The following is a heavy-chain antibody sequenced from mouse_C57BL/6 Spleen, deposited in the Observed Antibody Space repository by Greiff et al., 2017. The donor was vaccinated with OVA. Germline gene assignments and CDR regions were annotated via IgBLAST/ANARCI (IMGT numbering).Heavy chain of an antibody. CDR2: INPSTGGT. CDR1: GYSFTGYY. Sequence: VHVKQSGPELVKPGASVKISCKASGYSFTGYYMHWVKQSSEKSLEWIGEINPSTGGTSYNQKFKGKATLTVDKSSSTAYMQLKSLTSEDSAVYYCARSATVVAHWYFDVWGTGTTVTVSS. CDR3: ARSATVVAHWYFDV. D-gene: IGHD1-1*01. J-gene: IGHJ1*03. V-gene: IGHV1-43*01.